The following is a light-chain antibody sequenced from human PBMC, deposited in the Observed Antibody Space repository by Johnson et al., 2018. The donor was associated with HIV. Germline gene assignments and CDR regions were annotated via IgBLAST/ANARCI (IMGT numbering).Light chain of an antibody. Sequence: QSVLTKPPSVSAAPGQKVTISCSGSSSNIGNNYVSWYQQLPGTAPKLLIYENNKRPSGIPDRFSGSTSGTSATLGITGLQTGDEADYYCGTWDSSLSAHVFGTGTKVTVL. J-gene: IGLJ1*01. CDR3: GTWDSSLSAHV. V-gene: IGLV1-51*02. CDR1: SSNIGNNY. CDR2: ENN.